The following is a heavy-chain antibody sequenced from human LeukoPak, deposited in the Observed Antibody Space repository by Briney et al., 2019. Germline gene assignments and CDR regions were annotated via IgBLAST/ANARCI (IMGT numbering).Heavy chain of an antibody. CDR2: IYYSGNT. CDR1: GGSISNYY. CDR3: ARGPPYIVVVTAIGFFDY. V-gene: IGHV4-59*12. D-gene: IGHD2-21*02. Sequence: SETLSLTCTVSGGSISNYYWNWIRQPPGKGLEWLGYIYYSGNTIYNPSLTSRVTISVDTSNNQFSLKLNSVTAADTAVYYCARGPPYIVVVTAIGFFDYWGQGTLVTVSS. J-gene: IGHJ4*02.